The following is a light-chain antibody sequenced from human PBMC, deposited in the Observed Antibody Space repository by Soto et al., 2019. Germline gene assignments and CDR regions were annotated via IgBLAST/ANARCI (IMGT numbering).Light chain of an antibody. Sequence: AIRLTQSPSSLSSSVGDTITIRCRASQDIERYLNWYQKKEGRAPQLLMFAAANLESGVPSRFRGSGSGTDFTLTISRLEPEDFAVYYCQQYRTFGQGTKVDI. J-gene: IGKJ1*01. CDR1: QDIERY. CDR2: AAA. CDR3: QQYRT. V-gene: IGKV1-13*02.